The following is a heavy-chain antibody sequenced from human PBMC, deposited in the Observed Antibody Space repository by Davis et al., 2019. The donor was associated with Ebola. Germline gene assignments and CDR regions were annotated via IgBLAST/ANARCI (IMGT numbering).Heavy chain of an antibody. CDR2: ISAYNGNT. Sequence: ASVKVSCKASGYTFTSYGISWVRQAPGQGLEWMGWISAYNGNTNYAQKLQGRVTMTTDTSTSTAYMELRSLRSDDTAVYYCASSGYSSGWYYGVYWGQGTLVTVSS. CDR3: ASSGYSSGWYYGVY. J-gene: IGHJ4*02. D-gene: IGHD6-19*01. CDR1: GYTFTSYG. V-gene: IGHV1-18*04.